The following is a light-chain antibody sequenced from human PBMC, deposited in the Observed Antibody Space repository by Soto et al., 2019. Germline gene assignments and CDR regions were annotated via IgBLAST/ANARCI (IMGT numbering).Light chain of an antibody. J-gene: IGKJ3*01. CDR1: QSVRSN. Sequence: EIVMTQSPATLSVSPGERATLSCRASQSVRSNLAWYQQKPGQAPRLLIYGAFNRATGIPARFSGSGSGTDFTLTISSLEPEDFAVYYCQQRNNWPSTSFGPGTKVDIK. CDR3: QQRNNWPSTS. CDR2: GAF. V-gene: IGKV3-11*01.